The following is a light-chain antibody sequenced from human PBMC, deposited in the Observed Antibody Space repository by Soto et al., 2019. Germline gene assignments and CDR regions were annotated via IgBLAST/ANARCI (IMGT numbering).Light chain of an antibody. CDR1: QSVSASY. CDR2: AAS. CDR3: QQYGNSPAIT. V-gene: IGKV3-20*01. Sequence: EIVLTQSPGTLSLSPGERATLSCRASQSVSASYLAWYQQKPGQAPRLLIYAASSRATGIPDRFSGSGSGTHFTLTVSRLEPEDFAVYYCQQYGNSPAITFGQGTRMEIK. J-gene: IGKJ5*01.